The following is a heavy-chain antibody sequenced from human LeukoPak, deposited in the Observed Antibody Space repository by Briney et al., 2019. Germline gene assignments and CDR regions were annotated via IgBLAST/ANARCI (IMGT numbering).Heavy chain of an antibody. V-gene: IGHV4-34*01. CDR1: GGSFSGYY. Sequence: PSETLSLTCAVYGGSFSGYYWSWIRQPPGKGLEWIGEINHSGSTNYNPSLKSRVTISVDTSKNQFSLKLSSVTAADTAVYYCKGWLDWYWCDPWGQGTLVTVSS. D-gene: IGHD6-19*01. CDR3: KGWLDWYWCDP. J-gene: IGHJ5*02. CDR2: INHSGST.